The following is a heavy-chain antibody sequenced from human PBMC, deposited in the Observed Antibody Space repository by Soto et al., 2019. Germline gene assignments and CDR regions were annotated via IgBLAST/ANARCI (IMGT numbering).Heavy chain of an antibody. Sequence: PSETLSLTCAVSGDSISRSYWWSWVRQLPGKGLEWIGEIYHSGSTIYNPSLQSRVTLSVDTSKNQFSLKLNSVAAADTAIYYCARQVTSLMGYAYDIWGQGTMVT. CDR3: ARQVTSLMGYAYDI. V-gene: IGHV4-4*02. CDR2: IYHSGST. CDR1: GDSISRSYW. D-gene: IGHD3-10*01. J-gene: IGHJ3*02.